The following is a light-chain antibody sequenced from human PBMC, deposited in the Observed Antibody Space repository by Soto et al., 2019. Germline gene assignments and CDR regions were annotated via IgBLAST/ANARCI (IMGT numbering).Light chain of an antibody. CDR1: QGISNY. Sequence: DIQVTQSPSSLSASVGDRVTITCRASQGISNYLAWYQQKPGKVPKPLIYGASTLESGVPSRFSGSGSGTDFTLAISSLQPEDVATYYCQNYNSAPYTFGQGTKLEIK. CDR3: QNYNSAPYT. J-gene: IGKJ2*01. CDR2: GAS. V-gene: IGKV1-27*01.